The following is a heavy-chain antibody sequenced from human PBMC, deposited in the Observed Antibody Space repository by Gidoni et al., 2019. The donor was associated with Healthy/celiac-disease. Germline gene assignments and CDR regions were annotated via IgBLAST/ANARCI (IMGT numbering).Heavy chain of an antibody. CDR2: IYWNDDK. CDR3: AHSPGIAAADDWFDP. CDR1: GFSLSTSGVG. J-gene: IGHJ5*02. V-gene: IGHV2-5*01. D-gene: IGHD6-13*01. Sequence: QITLKESGPTLVKPTQTLTLTCTFSGFSLSTSGVGVGWIRQPPGKALEWLALIYWNDDKRYSPSLKSRLTITKDTSKNQVVLTMTNMDPVDTATYYCAHSPGIAAADDWFDPWGQGTLVTVSS.